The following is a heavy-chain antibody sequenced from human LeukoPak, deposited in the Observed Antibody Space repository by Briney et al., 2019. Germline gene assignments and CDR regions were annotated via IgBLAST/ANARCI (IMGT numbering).Heavy chain of an antibody. J-gene: IGHJ4*02. CDR1: GYTFTSYD. D-gene: IGHD5-12*01. CDR2: MNPNSGST. Sequence: ASVKVSCNASGYTFTSYDINRVRQATGQGLEWMGWMNPNSGSTGYAQKFQGRVTITRNTSISTAYMELSGLRSEDTAVYYCARGRSTGYPYYFDYWGQGTLVTVSS. V-gene: IGHV1-8*03. CDR3: ARGRSTGYPYYFDY.